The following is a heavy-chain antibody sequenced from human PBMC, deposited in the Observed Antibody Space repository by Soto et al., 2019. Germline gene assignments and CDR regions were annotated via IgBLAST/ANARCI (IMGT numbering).Heavy chain of an antibody. CDR1: GSTFTGYY. CDR2: INPNSGGT. CDR3: ASRRGGVVKMDV. V-gene: IGHV1-2*02. Sequence: ASVKVSCKASGSTFTGYYMHWVRQAPGQGLEWMGWINPNSGGTHYAQKFQGRVTMTRDTSITTAYMDLSRLRSDDTAVYYCASRRGGVVKMDVGGQGTTVTVSS. J-gene: IGHJ6*02. D-gene: IGHD3-3*01.